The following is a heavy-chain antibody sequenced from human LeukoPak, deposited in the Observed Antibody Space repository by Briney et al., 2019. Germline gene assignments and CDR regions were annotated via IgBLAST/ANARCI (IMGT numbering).Heavy chain of an antibody. Sequence: ASVKVSCKASGGTFSSYAISWVRQAPGQGLEWMGGIIPIFGTANYAQKFQGRVTITTDESTSTAYMELSSLRSEDTAVYYCARPIGDHENWFDPWGQGTPVTVSS. CDR3: ARPIGDHENWFDP. J-gene: IGHJ5*02. V-gene: IGHV1-69*05. CDR1: GGTFSSYA. D-gene: IGHD4-17*01. CDR2: IIPIFGTA.